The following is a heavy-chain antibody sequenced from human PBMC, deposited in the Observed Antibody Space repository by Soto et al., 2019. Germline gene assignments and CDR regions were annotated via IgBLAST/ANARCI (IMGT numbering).Heavy chain of an antibody. J-gene: IGHJ5*02. V-gene: IGHV1-18*01. Sequence: QVQLVQSGAEVKKPGASVKVSCKASGYTFTSYGISWVRQAPGQGLEWMGRISAYNGNTNSAQKLQGRVTMTTDTSTSTAYRELRSLRSDDTAVYCCARVVGALGHWFDPWGQGTLVTVSS. CDR3: ARVVGALGHWFDP. CDR2: ISAYNGNT. D-gene: IGHD1-26*01. CDR1: GYTFTSYG.